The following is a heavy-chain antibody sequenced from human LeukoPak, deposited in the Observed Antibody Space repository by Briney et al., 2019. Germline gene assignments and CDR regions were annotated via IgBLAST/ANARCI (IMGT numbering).Heavy chain of an antibody. D-gene: IGHD3-10*01. Sequence: AGGSLRLSCAASGFTFSSYEMNWVRQAPGKGLEWVSFICSSGSNKYYADSVKGRFTISRDNAKNSLYLQMNSLRAEDMAVYYCARDLAIVLQPRYYYYGMDVWGKGTTVTVSS. J-gene: IGHJ6*04. CDR2: ICSSGSNK. CDR1: GFTFSSYE. CDR3: ARDLAIVLQPRYYYYGMDV. V-gene: IGHV3-48*03.